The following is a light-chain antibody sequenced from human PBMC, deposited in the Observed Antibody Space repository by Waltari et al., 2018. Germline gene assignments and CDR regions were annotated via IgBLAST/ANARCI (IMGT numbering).Light chain of an antibody. CDR2: GAS. Sequence: EIVLTQSPGTLSLSQGERATLPCRANQSVSSSYLAWYQQKPGQAPRLLIYGASSRATGIPDRFSGSGSGTDFTLTISRLEPEDFAVYYCQQYGSSPLTFGGGTKVEIK. CDR3: QQYGSSPLT. V-gene: IGKV3-20*01. CDR1: QSVSSSY. J-gene: IGKJ4*01.